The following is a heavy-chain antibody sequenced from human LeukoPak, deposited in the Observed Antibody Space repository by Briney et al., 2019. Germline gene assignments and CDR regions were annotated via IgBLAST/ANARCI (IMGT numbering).Heavy chain of an antibody. V-gene: IGHV1-69*05. Sequence: SVKVSCKASGGTFSSYAISWVRQAPGQGLEWMGGIIPIFGTANYAQKFQGRVTITTDEFTSTAYIELSSLRSEDTAVYYCARVGGYDQYFDYWGQGTLVTVSS. D-gene: IGHD5-12*01. J-gene: IGHJ4*02. CDR1: GGTFSSYA. CDR3: ARVGGYDQYFDY. CDR2: IIPIFGTA.